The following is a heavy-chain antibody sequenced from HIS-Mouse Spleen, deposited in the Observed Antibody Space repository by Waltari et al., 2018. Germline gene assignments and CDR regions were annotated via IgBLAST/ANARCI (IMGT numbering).Heavy chain of an antibody. Sequence: QLQLQESGPGLVKPSETLSLTCTVSGGSISSSSYYWGWIRQPPGKGLEWIGSSYYSGRTYYNPSLKSRFTISVDTSKNQFSLKLSSVTAADTAVYYCAREIPYSSSWYDWYFDLWGRGTLVTVSS. CDR1: GGSISSSSYY. CDR3: AREIPYSSSWYDWYFDL. V-gene: IGHV4-39*07. J-gene: IGHJ2*01. D-gene: IGHD6-13*01. CDR2: SYYSGRT.